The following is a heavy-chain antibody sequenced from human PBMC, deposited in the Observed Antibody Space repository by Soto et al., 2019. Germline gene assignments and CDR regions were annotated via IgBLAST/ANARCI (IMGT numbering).Heavy chain of an antibody. Sequence: SVKVSCKASGDTFTSYYMHWVRQAPGQGLEWMGGIIPIFGTANYAQKFQGRVTITADESTSTAYMELSSLRSEDTAVYYCARGLSWGAPFDYWGQGTLVTVSS. V-gene: IGHV1-69*13. CDR1: GDTFTSYY. CDR3: ARGLSWGAPFDY. J-gene: IGHJ4*02. D-gene: IGHD3-16*01. CDR2: IIPIFGTA.